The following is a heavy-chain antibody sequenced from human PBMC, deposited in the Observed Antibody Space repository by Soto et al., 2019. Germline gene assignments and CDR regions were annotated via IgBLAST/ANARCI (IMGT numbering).Heavy chain of an antibody. CDR1: GFTFSTYA. D-gene: IGHD6-19*01. J-gene: IGHJ4*02. CDR2: ISYDGSSK. Sequence: QPGGSLRLSCAASGFTFSTYAMHWVRQPPGKGLEWVAVISYDGSSKYSADSVKGRFTISRDNSKNTLYLQMTSLRADDTAVYYCARDRTGYSSGHFDYWGQGTLVTVSS. V-gene: IGHV3-30-3*01. CDR3: ARDRTGYSSGHFDY.